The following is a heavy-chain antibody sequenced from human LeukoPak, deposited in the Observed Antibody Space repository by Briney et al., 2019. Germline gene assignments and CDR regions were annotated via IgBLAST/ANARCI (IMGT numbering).Heavy chain of an antibody. D-gene: IGHD6-13*01. J-gene: IGHJ4*02. CDR2: IYYNGGT. Sequence: TSETLSLTCTVSGGSISTYYWSWIRQPPGKGLEWIGYIYYNGGTNYNPSLKSRVTMSVDTSKNQFSLKLTSVTAADTAVYYCARHSLSAYSSSWLDYWGQGTLVTVSS. CDR3: ARHSLSAYSSSWLDY. CDR1: GGSISTYY. V-gene: IGHV4-59*01.